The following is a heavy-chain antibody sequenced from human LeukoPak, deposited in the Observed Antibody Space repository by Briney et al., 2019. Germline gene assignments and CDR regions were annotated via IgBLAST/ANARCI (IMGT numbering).Heavy chain of an antibody. CDR3: AKDIGSTVVGDYYYYYGMDV. CDR2: ISWNSGSI. Sequence: PGRSLRLSCAASGFTFDDYAMHWVRQAPGKGLEWVSGISWNSGSIGYADSVKGRFTISRDNAKNSLYLQMNSLRAEDTALYYCAKDIGSTVVGDYYYYYGMDVWGRGTLVTVSS. J-gene: IGHJ6*02. V-gene: IGHV3-9*01. D-gene: IGHD1-26*01. CDR1: GFTFDDYA.